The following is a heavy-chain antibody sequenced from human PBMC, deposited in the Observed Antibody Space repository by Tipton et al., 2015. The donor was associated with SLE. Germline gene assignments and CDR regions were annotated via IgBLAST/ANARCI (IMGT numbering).Heavy chain of an antibody. V-gene: IGHV4-39*01. Sequence: TLSLTCTVSGGSISSYYWSWIRQPPGKGLEWIGSIYYSGSTYYNPSLKSRVTISVDTSKNQFSLKLSSVTAADTAVYYCASWRWGYWGQGTLVTVSS. J-gene: IGHJ4*02. D-gene: IGHD1-1*01. CDR1: GGSISSYY. CDR2: IYYSGST. CDR3: ASWRWGY.